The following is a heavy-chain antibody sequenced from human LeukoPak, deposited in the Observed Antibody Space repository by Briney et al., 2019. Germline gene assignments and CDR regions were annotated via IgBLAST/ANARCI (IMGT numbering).Heavy chain of an antibody. CDR3: ARHPYYYGSGSYFYFDY. D-gene: IGHD3-10*01. CDR2: IYPGDSDT. Sequence: GESLKISCKGSGYSFTSYWVGWVRQMPGNDLRWLGIIYPGDSDTRYSPSFHGQVTISADKSISTAYLQWSSLKASDTAMYYCARHPYYYGSGSYFYFDYWGQGTLVTVSS. V-gene: IGHV5-51*01. J-gene: IGHJ4*02. CDR1: GYSFTSYW.